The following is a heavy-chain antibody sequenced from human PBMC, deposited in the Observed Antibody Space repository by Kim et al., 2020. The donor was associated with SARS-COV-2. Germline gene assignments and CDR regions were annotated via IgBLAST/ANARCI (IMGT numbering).Heavy chain of an antibody. Sequence: GGSLRLSCVASGFTFSSYGMSWLRQAPRKGLEWVSAISGSGVDTYYIDSVKGRFTISRDYSKNTLYPQTNNLRAEDTAVYYCARDPTLAGDYWGQGTLVT. CDR3: ARDPTLAGDY. D-gene: IGHD6-19*01. CDR1: GFTFSSYG. J-gene: IGHJ4*02. CDR2: ISGSGVDT. V-gene: IGHV3-23*01.